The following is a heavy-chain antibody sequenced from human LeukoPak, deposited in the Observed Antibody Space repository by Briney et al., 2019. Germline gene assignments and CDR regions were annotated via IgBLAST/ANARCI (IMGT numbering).Heavy chain of an antibody. CDR1: GGSFSGYY. D-gene: IGHD2-2*01. CDR2: INHSGST. CDR3: ARLFGYCSSTSCTSGDY. J-gene: IGHJ4*02. V-gene: IGHV4-34*01. Sequence: SETLSLTCAVYGGSFSGYYWSWIRQPPGKGLEWIGEINHSGSTNYNPSLKSRVTISVDTSKNQFSLKLSSVTAADTAVYYCARLFGYCSSTSCTSGDYWGQGTLVTVSS.